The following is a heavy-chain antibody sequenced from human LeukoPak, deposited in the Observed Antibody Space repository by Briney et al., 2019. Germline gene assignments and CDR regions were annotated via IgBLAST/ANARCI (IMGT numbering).Heavy chain of an antibody. V-gene: IGHV1-69*04. CDR2: VIPILGIA. CDR3: AXXXNDYGGNVRAFDI. D-gene: IGHD4-17*01. Sequence: SVKVSCKASGGTFSSYAISWVRQAPGQGLEWMGRVIPILGIANYAQKFQGRVTITADKSTSTAYMELSSLRSEDTAVYYCAXXXNDYGGNVRAFDIWGQGTMVTVSS. J-gene: IGHJ3*02. CDR1: GGTFSSYA.